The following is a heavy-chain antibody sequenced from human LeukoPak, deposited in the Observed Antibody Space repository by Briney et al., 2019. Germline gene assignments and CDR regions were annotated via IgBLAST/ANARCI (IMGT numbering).Heavy chain of an antibody. V-gene: IGHV3-23*01. CDR3: AKGPGYYDSSAGGGFDI. D-gene: IGHD3-22*01. Sequence: GGSLRLSCAASGFTFSSYAMSWVRQAPGKGLEWVSAISGSGSSTYYADSVKGRFTISRDNSKNMLYLQMNSLRAEDTAVYYCAKGPGYYDSSAGGGFDIWGQGTMVTVSS. CDR2: ISGSGSST. CDR1: GFTFSSYA. J-gene: IGHJ3*02.